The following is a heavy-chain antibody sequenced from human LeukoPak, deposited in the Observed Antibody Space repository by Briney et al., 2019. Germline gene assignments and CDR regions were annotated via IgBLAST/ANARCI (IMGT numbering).Heavy chain of an antibody. V-gene: IGHV1-18*04. Sequence: GASVKVSCKASGYTFTNYGVTWVRQVPGQGLEGMGWISAKNGNTKYEQKVQGRVTMTIDRSTDTAYMELNSLRFDDTAVYYCARAPPGYNNEWDFDYWGQGTLVTVSS. CDR3: ARAPPGYNNEWDFDY. CDR1: GYTFTNYG. J-gene: IGHJ4*02. CDR2: ISAKNGNT. D-gene: IGHD5-24*01.